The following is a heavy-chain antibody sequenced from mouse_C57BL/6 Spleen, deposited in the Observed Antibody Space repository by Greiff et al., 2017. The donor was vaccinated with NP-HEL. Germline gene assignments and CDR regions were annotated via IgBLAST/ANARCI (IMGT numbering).Heavy chain of an antibody. CDR3: TRWAVVATRYFDV. CDR2: IDPETGGT. CDR1: GYTFTDYE. J-gene: IGHJ1*03. D-gene: IGHD1-1*01. Sequence: VQLQQSGAELVRPGASVTLSCKASGYTFTDYEMHWVKQTPVHGLEWIGAIDPETGGTAYNQKFKGKAILTADKSSSTAYMELRSLTSEDSAVYYCTRWAVVATRYFDVWGTGTTVTVSS. V-gene: IGHV1-15*01.